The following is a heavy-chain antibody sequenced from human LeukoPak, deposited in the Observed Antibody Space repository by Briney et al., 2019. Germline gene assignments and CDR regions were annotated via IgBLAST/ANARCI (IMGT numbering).Heavy chain of an antibody. CDR3: TRDYLTAAGSDAFDI. J-gene: IGHJ3*02. CDR2: ISPYNGNT. CDR1: GYTFNGYY. D-gene: IGHD6-13*01. Sequence: ASVKVSCKSSGYTFNGYYMHWVRQAPGQGLEWMAWISPYNGNTKYARKFQGRVTVTTDTSTTTAYMDLRSLRSDDTAVYYCTRDYLTAAGSDAFDIWGQGTMVTVSS. V-gene: IGHV1-18*04.